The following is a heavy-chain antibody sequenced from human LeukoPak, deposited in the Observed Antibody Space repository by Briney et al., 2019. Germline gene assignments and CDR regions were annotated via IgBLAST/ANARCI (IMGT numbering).Heavy chain of an antibody. CDR3: ARAAGYSGSWYSGGYWYFDL. Sequence: PSETLSLTCAVYGGSFSGYYWSWIRQPPGKGLEWIGEINHSGSTNYNPSLKSRVTISVDTSKNQFSLKLSSVTAADTAVYYCARAAGYSGSWYSGGYWYFDLWGRGTLVTVSS. CDR1: GGSFSGYY. J-gene: IGHJ2*01. CDR2: INHSGST. D-gene: IGHD6-13*01. V-gene: IGHV4-34*01.